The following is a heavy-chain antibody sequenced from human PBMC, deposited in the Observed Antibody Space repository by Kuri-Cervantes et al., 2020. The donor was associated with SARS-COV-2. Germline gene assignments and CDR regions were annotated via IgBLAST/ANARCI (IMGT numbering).Heavy chain of an antibody. CDR1: GFSFSNYA. CDR3: AKVGLAQNDFWSGYYTG. J-gene: IGHJ4*02. D-gene: IGHD3-3*01. V-gene: IGHV3-23*05. Sequence: GESLKISCAASGFSFSNYAMSWVRQAPGRGLEWVAVVYSSDARTYYADSAKGRFSISRDNSKNTVYLQMNSLRIEDTAVYYCAKVGLAQNDFWSGYYTGWGQGTLVTGSS. CDR2: VYSSDART.